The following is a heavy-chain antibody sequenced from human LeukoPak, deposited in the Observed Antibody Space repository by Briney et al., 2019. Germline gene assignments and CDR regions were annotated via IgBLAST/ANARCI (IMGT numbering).Heavy chain of an antibody. Sequence: SGPTLVKPTQTLTLTCTFSGFALSTSGMCVSWIRQPPGKALEWLARIDWDDDKYYSTSLKTRLTISKDTSKNQVVLTMTNMDPVDTATYYCARIARGLFGELWLDYWGQGTLVTVSS. V-gene: IGHV2-70*11. CDR1: GFALSTSGMC. CDR3: ARIARGLFGELWLDY. CDR2: IDWDDDK. D-gene: IGHD3-10*02. J-gene: IGHJ4*02.